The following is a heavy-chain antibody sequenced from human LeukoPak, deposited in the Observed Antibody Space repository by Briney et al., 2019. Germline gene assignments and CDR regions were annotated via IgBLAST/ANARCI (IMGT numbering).Heavy chain of an antibody. D-gene: IGHD3/OR15-3a*01. Sequence: SETLSLTCTVSGYSISSGYYWGWIRQPPGKGLEWIGSIYHSGSTYYNPSLKSRVTISVDTSKNQFSLKLSSVTAADTAVYFCARSPTYYFPYFFDYWGQGTLVTVSS. V-gene: IGHV4-38-2*02. CDR2: IYHSGST. J-gene: IGHJ4*02. CDR1: GYSISSGYY. CDR3: ARSPTYYFPYFFDY.